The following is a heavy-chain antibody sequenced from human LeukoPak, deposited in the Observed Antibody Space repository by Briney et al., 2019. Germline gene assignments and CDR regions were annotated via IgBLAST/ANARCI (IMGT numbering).Heavy chain of an antibody. D-gene: IGHD3-22*01. V-gene: IGHV3-11*06. CDR2: ISSSSSCT. CDR1: GFTFSDYY. CDR3: ARVVRNYYDSSGYYWPGGYYYGMDV. J-gene: IGHJ6*02. Sequence: KPGGSLRLSCAASGFTFSDYYMSWIRQAPGKGLEWVSYISSSSSCTNYADSVKGRFTISRDNAKNSLYLQMNSLRAEDTALYYCARVVRNYYDSSGYYWPGGYYYGMDVWGQGTTVTVSS.